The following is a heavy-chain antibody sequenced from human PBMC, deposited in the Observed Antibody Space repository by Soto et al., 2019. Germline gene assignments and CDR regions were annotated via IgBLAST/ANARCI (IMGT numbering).Heavy chain of an antibody. CDR3: ARGSGFDY. V-gene: IGHV4-34*01. J-gene: IGHJ4*02. Sequence: QVQLQQWGAGLLKPSETLSLTCAVYGGSFSGYYWSWIRQPPGKGLEWIGEINHSGSTNYNPSLKSRVTISVDTSKNQFSLKLSSVTAADTAVYYCARGSGFDYRGQGTLVTVSS. CDR1: GGSFSGYY. D-gene: IGHD1-26*01. CDR2: INHSGST.